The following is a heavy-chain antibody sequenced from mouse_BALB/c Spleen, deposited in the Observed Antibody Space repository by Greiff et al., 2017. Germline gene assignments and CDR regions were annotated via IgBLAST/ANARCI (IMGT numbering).Heavy chain of an antibody. CDR2: ISYDGSN. V-gene: IGHV3-6*02. CDR3: ARRFIYYYGSSYVGYYAMDY. D-gene: IGHD1-1*01. J-gene: IGHJ4*01. CDR1: GYSITSGYY. Sequence: EVKLQESGPGLVKPSQSLSLTCSVTGYSITSGYYWNWIRQFPGNKLEWMGYISYDGSNNYNPSLKNRISITRDTSKNQFFLKLNSVTTEDTATYYCARRFIYYYGSSYVGYYAMDYWGQGTSVTVSS.